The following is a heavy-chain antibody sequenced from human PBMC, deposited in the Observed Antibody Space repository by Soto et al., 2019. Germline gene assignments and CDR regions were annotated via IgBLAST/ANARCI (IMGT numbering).Heavy chain of an antibody. CDR3: ARSPDIVVVAAAREALDY. CDR1: GFTFSNYA. Sequence: GGSLRLSCEASGFTFSNYAMIWVRQAPGKGLEWVSGIRGSGDNTYYADPVKGRFTISRDNSKNTLYLEMNSLGAEDTAVYYCARSPDIVVVAAAREALDYWGQGTLVTVSS. D-gene: IGHD2-15*01. V-gene: IGHV3-23*01. CDR2: IRGSGDNT. J-gene: IGHJ4*02.